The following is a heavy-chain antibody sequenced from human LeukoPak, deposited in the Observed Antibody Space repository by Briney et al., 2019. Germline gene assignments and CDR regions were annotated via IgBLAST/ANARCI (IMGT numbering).Heavy chain of an antibody. CDR1: GGSISSYY. CDR3: ARDGIEAVEVVPAAIDY. Sequence: SETLSLTCTVSGGSISSYYWSWIRQPPGKGLEWIGYIYYSGSTNYNPSLKSRVTISVDTSKNQFSLKLSSVTAADTAVYYCARDGIEAVEVVPAAIDYWGQGTLVTVSS. CDR2: IYYSGST. V-gene: IGHV4-59*01. D-gene: IGHD2-2*01. J-gene: IGHJ4*02.